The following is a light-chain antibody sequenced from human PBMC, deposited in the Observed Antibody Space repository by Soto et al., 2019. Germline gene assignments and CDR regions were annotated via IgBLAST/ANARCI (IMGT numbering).Light chain of an antibody. CDR1: SSDIGGSNW. Sequence: QSALTQPASVSGSPGQSITISRNGTSSDIGGSNWVSWYQQHPGRAPKLIIFVVSGRPSGVSDRFSGSRSDNTASLTISGLQAEDEADYYCTSHSSSGTLAVFGTGTKLTVL. V-gene: IGLV2-14*01. J-gene: IGLJ1*01. CDR2: VVS. CDR3: TSHSSSGTLAV.